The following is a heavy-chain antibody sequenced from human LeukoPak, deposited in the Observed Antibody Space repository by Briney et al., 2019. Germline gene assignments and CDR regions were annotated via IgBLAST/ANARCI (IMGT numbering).Heavy chain of an antibody. CDR1: GGSISSTNYY. Sequence: PSETLSLTCTVSGGSISSTNYYWGWIRQPPGKGLEWIGSIYHSGSTYYNPSLKSRVTISVDTSKKQFSLKVTSVTAADTAVYYCARGRKAVAGTGDYAFDIWGQGTKVTVSS. CDR2: IYHSGST. CDR3: ARGRKAVAGTGDYAFDI. V-gene: IGHV4-39*07. J-gene: IGHJ3*02. D-gene: IGHD6-19*01.